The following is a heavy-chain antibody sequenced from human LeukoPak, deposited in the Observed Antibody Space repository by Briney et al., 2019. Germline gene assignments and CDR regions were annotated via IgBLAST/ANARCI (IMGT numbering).Heavy chain of an antibody. V-gene: IGHV3-48*03. CDR3: ARERRNSSGWRYYYYMDV. Sequence: GGSLRLSCAAYGFTFSSYEMNWVRQAPGKGLEWGSYISSSGSTIYYADSVKGRFTISRDNAKNSLYLQMNSLRAEDTAVYYCARERRNSSGWRYYYYMDVWGKGTTVTVSS. D-gene: IGHD6-19*01. J-gene: IGHJ6*03. CDR1: GFTFSSYE. CDR2: ISSSGSTI.